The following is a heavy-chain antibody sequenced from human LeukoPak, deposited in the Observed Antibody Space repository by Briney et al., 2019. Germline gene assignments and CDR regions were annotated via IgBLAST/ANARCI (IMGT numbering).Heavy chain of an antibody. J-gene: IGHJ3*02. Sequence: GGSLTLSCAASGFTVSSNYMSWVRQAPGKGLEWVSVIQSGGTTYYADSVKGRFTISRDNSKNTLYLQMNSLRAEDTAVYYCARGGDAFDIWGQGTMVTVSS. V-gene: IGHV3-53*01. CDR3: ARGGDAFDI. CDR2: IQSGGTT. CDR1: GFTVSSNY.